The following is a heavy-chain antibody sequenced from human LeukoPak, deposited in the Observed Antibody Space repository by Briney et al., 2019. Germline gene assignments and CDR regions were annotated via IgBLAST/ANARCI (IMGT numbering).Heavy chain of an antibody. V-gene: IGHV1-69*05. D-gene: IGHD2-2*01. J-gene: IGHJ4*02. CDR3: ARGYCSSTSCLSPFDY. CDR2: IIPIFGTA. Sequence: SVKVSCKASGGTFSSYAISWVRQAPGQGLEWMGRIIPIFGTANYAQKFQGRVMITTDESTSTAYMELSSLRSEDTAVYYCARGYCSSTSCLSPFDYWGQGTLVTVSS. CDR1: GGTFSSYA.